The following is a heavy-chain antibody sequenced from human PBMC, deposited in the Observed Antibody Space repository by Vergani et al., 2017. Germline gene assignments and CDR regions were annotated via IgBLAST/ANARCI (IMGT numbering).Heavy chain of an antibody. V-gene: IGHV3-11*01. J-gene: IGHJ3*02. CDR1: GSTFSDYY. CDR2: ISSSGSTI. D-gene: IGHD3-3*01. CDR3: ARDPIFGVAHDAFDI. Sequence: QVQLVESGGGLVKPGGSLRLSCAASGSTFSDYYMRWIRQAPGKGLEWVSYISSSGSTIYYADSVKGRFTISRDNAKNSLYLQMNSLRAEDTAVYYCARDPIFGVAHDAFDIWGQGTMVTVSS.